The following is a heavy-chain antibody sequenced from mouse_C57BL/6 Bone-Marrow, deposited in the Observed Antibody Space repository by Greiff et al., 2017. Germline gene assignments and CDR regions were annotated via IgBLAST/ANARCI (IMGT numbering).Heavy chain of an antibody. Sequence: VQLKESGPELVKPGASVKISCKASGYSFTDYNMNWVKQSNGKSLEWIGVINPNYGTTSYNQKFKGKATLTVDQSSSTAYMQLNSLTSEDSAVXDCARSPAYLYAMDYWGQGTSVTVSS. J-gene: IGHJ4*01. V-gene: IGHV1-39*01. CDR2: INPNYGTT. D-gene: IGHD5-5*01. CDR1: GYSFTDYN. CDR3: ARSPAYLYAMDY.